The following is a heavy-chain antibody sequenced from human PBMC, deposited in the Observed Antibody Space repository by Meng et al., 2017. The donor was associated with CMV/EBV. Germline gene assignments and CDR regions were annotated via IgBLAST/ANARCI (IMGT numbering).Heavy chain of an antibody. Sequence: GESLKISCAASGFTFDDYGMSWVRQAPGKGLEWVSGINWNGGSTGYADSVKGRFTISRDNAKNSLYLQMNSLRAEDTALYYCARESDILSSGRFLEWLLFRPPYGMDVWGQGTTVTVSS. J-gene: IGHJ6*02. D-gene: IGHD3-3*01. CDR1: GFTFDDYG. V-gene: IGHV3-20*04. CDR3: ARESDILSSGRFLEWLLFRPPYGMDV. CDR2: INWNGGST.